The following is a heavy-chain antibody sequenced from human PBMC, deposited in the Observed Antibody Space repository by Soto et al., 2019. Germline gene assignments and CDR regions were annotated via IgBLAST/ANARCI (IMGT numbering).Heavy chain of an antibody. Sequence: GALRRSGSASGCTFSHYAMYWVRQAPGKGLEWVAVVSSDGINEYSADSVKVRFTISRDNSKNTLYLQMDSLRDEDTAVYYSAKGNGGSKGSFYYYGMDVWGQGTTVTVYS. V-gene: IGHV3-30*18. CDR1: GCTFSHYA. CDR2: VSSDGINE. CDR3: AKGNGGSKGSFYYYGMDV. J-gene: IGHJ6*02. D-gene: IGHD1-26*01.